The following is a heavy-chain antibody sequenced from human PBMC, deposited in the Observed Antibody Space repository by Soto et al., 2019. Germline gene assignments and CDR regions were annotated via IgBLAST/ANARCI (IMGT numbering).Heavy chain of an antibody. V-gene: IGHV1-69*06. D-gene: IGHD2-2*02. Sequence: QVQLVQSGAEVKTPGSSLKVSCKVSGSRFSNYVISWVRQAPGHGLEWLGRIIPIFNSTKYAQSFQGRVTITADKSTSTVSLELSSLRSDDMAVYYCAREGRGKKAGYNGLVSLGYWGQGTLVTVSS. CDR2: IIPIFNST. J-gene: IGHJ4*02. CDR3: AREGRGKKAGYNGLVSLGY. CDR1: GSRFSNYV.